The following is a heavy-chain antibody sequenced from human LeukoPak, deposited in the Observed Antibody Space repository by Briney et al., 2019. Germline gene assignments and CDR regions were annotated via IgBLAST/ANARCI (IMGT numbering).Heavy chain of an antibody. CDR3: ARRGISQGYYMDV. V-gene: IGHV4-39*01. J-gene: IGHJ6*03. CDR1: GGSIRSGDYY. Sequence: SETLSLTCTVSGGSIRSGDYYWGWIRQPPGKGLEWIGNIYYSGTTYYNPSLKSRVTISVDTSKNQFSLKLRSVTAADTAVFYCARRGISQGYYMDVWGKGTTVTISS. D-gene: IGHD6-13*01. CDR2: IYYSGTT.